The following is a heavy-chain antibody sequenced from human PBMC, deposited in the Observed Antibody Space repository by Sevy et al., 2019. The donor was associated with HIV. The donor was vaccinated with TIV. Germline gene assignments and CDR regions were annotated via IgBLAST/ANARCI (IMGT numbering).Heavy chain of an antibody. D-gene: IGHD3-22*01. CDR1: GYTLTNYY. CDR2: IIPTGGNT. V-gene: IGHV1-46*01. J-gene: IGHJ3*02. Sequence: ASVKVSCKASGYTLTNYYIDWVRQAPGQGLEWMGIIIPTGGNTNYAQKFQDRVTMTRDTSTSTFYMQLSSLRSDDTAEYFCARDRDSSGYYAAFDIWGQGTMVTVSS. CDR3: ARDRDSSGYYAAFDI.